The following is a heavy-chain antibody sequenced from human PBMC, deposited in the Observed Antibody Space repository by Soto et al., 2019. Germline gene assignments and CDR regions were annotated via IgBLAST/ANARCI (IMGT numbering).Heavy chain of an antibody. CDR1: GGSISSGGYY. D-gene: IGHD6-13*01. CDR2: IYYSGST. Sequence: SSETLSLTCTVSGGSISSGGYYWSWIRQHPGKGLEWIGYIYYSGSTYYNPSLKSRVTISVDTSKNQFSLKLSSVTAADTAVYYCARAGHIAAAVGPYFFDYWGQGTLVTVPS. J-gene: IGHJ4*02. CDR3: ARAGHIAAAVGPYFFDY. V-gene: IGHV4-31*03.